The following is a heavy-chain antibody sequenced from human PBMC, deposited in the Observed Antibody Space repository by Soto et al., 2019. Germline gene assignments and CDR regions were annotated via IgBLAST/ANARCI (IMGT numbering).Heavy chain of an antibody. V-gene: IGHV3-30-3*01. CDR2: ISYDGSNK. J-gene: IGHJ6*02. D-gene: IGHD6-13*01. CDR1: GFTFSDYY. Sequence: PGGSLRLSCAASGFTFSDYYMSWIRQAPGKGLEWVAVISYDGSNKYYADSVKGRFTISRDNSKNTLYLQMNSLRAEDTAVYYCARDSSWYHGMDVWGQGTTVTVSS. CDR3: ARDSSWYHGMDV.